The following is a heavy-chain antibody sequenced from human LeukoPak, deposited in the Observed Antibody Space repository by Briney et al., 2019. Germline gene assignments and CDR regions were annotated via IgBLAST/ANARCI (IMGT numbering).Heavy chain of an antibody. Sequence: GGSLRLSCAASGFTFSSYAMSWVRQAPGKGLEWVSAISGSGGSTYYADSVKGRFTISRDNSKNTLYLQMNSLRAEDTAVYYCAKDIPSSYYYGKAYFQHWGQGTLVTVSS. CDR3: AKDIPSSYYYGKAYFQH. CDR2: ISGSGGST. J-gene: IGHJ1*01. V-gene: IGHV3-23*01. CDR1: GFTFSSYA. D-gene: IGHD3-10*01.